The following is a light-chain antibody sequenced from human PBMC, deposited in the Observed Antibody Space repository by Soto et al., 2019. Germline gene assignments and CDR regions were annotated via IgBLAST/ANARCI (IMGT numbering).Light chain of an antibody. CDR2: DNS. CDR1: SSNIGAGYD. V-gene: IGLV1-40*01. J-gene: IGLJ2*01. CDR3: QSQDSSLSDVV. Sequence: QSVLTQPPSVSGDPGQRVTISCTGTSSNIGAGYDVHWYQQLPGTAPKLLIYDNSNRPSGVPDRFSGFKSDTSASLVITGLQGEDEADYCQSQDSSLSDVVFGGGTKVTVL.